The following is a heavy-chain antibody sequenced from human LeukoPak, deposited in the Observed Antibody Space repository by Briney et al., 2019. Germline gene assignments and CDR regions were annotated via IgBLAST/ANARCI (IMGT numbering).Heavy chain of an antibody. D-gene: IGHD3-16*02. CDR1: GFTFSSYW. V-gene: IGHV3-7*03. J-gene: IGHJ6*03. CDR2: IKQDGSEK. Sequence: GGSLRLSCAASGFTFSSYWMSWVRQAPGKGLEWVANIKQDGSEKYYVDSVKGRFTISRDNAKNSLYLQMNSLRAEDTALYYCAREAITFGGVIVIPYYYYYYMDVWGKGTTVTVSS. CDR3: AREAITFGGVIVIPYYYYYYMDV.